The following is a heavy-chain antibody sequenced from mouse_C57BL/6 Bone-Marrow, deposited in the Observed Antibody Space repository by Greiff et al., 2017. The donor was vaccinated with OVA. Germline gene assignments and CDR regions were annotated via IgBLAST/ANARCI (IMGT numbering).Heavy chain of an antibody. D-gene: IGHD3-1*01. CDR3: ARKGAPSPFAY. Sequence: QVQLQQPGAELVRPGTSVKLSCKASGYTFTSYWMHWVKQRPGQGLEWIGVIDPFDSYTNYNQKFKGKATLTVDTSSSTAYMQLSSLTSEDSAVYYCARKGAPSPFAYWGQGTLVTVSA. J-gene: IGHJ3*01. CDR2: IDPFDSYT. V-gene: IGHV1-59*01. CDR1: GYTFTSYW.